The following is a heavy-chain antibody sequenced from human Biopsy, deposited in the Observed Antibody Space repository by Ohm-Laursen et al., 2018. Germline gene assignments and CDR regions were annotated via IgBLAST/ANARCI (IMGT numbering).Heavy chain of an antibody. CDR1: GKTFSDYY. D-gene: IGHD2-15*01. CDR3: GNEVHGRDY. J-gene: IGHJ4*02. Sequence: SDTLSLTCEVYGKTFSDYYWSWIRQPPGKGLEWIGQINQSGRTNYNQSLKSRVNISADKSNNQFSLKLTSVTSADTAVYFCGNEVHGRDYWGLGALVTVSS. CDR2: INQSGRT. V-gene: IGHV4-34*08.